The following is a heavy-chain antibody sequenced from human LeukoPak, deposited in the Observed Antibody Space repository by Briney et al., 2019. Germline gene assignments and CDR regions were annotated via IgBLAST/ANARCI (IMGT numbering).Heavy chain of an antibody. D-gene: IGHD6-13*01. CDR3: ARDLGSSSWYGL. Sequence: SVKVSCKASGGTFSSYAISWVRQAPGQGLESMGGIIPIFGTANYAQKFQGRVTITTDESTSTAYMELSSLRSEDTAVYYCARDLGSSSWYGLWGQGTLVTVSS. J-gene: IGHJ4*02. CDR2: IIPIFGTA. CDR1: GGTFSSYA. V-gene: IGHV1-69*05.